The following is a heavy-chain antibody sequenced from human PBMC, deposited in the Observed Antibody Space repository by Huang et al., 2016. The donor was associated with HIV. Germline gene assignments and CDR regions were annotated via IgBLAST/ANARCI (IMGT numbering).Heavy chain of an antibody. CDR1: GYTCSIYG. Sequence: QIQLVQSGPEVKKPGASVKVFCKASGYTCSIYGISWLRQAPGQGPEWMGGVSAYSGYTNYSQKFQGRVTMTADTSASTAYMDLRSLTSDDTAVYYCARVPSDHFSDYWGQGTLVTVSS. V-gene: IGHV1-18*01. CDR2: VSAYSGYT. CDR3: ARVPSDHFSDY. J-gene: IGHJ4*02.